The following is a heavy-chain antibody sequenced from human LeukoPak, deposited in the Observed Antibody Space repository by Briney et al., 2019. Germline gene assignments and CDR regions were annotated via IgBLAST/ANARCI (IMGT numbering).Heavy chain of an antibody. J-gene: IGHJ5*02. CDR1: GFTFSSYS. V-gene: IGHV3-7*01. D-gene: IGHD4-17*01. CDR3: VRGGALRGWFAP. Sequence: SGGSLRLSCAASGFTFSSYSMNWVRQAPGKGLEWVAKMKEDGSEKFYVDSVKGRFIISRDNAKNSLYLQMNSLRVEDTAVYFCVRGGALRGWFAPWGQGTRVTVSS. CDR2: MKEDGSEK.